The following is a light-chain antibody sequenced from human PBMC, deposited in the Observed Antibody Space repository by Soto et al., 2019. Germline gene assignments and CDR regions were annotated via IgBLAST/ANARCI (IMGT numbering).Light chain of an antibody. Sequence: DIQMTQTPSAMSASVGDRVTITRRASQGISNYLAWFQQKPGKVPKRLIYIASTLQGGVPSRFSCSGSGTDFSLTISSLQPEDVATYYCQYLNSFPLTFGGGSKVDNK. CDR3: QYLNSFPLT. CDR1: QGISNY. V-gene: IGKV1-17*03. J-gene: IGKJ4*01. CDR2: IAS.